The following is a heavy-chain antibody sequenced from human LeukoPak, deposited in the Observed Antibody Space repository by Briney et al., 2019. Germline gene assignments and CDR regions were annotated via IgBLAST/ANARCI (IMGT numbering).Heavy chain of an antibody. CDR1: GGSFSGYY. CDR3: ARYKTGDPSFDY. D-gene: IGHD7-27*01. Sequence: SETLSLTCAVYGGSFSGYYWSWIRQPPGKGLEWIGEINHSGSTSYNPSLKSRVTISVDTSKNQFSLKLSSVTAADTAVYYCARYKTGDPSFDYWGQGTLVTVSS. CDR2: INHSGST. V-gene: IGHV4-34*01. J-gene: IGHJ4*02.